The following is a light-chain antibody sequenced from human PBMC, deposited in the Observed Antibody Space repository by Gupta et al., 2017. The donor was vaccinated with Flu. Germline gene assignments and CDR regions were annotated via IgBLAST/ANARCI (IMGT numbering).Light chain of an antibody. CDR1: SSNIGAGYD. V-gene: IGLV1-40*01. Sequence: SVLTPPPSVSGAPGQRVTISCTGSSSNIGAGYDVHWYQHLPGTAPKLLIYDNTNRPSGVPDRFSGSKSGTSASLAITGLQAEDEAEYYCQSYDSSRAYVLFGGGTKLTVV. J-gene: IGLJ2*01. CDR2: DNT. CDR3: QSYDSSRAYVL.